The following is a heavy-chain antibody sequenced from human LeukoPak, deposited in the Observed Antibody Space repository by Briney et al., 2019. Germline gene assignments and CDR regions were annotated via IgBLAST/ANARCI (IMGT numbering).Heavy chain of an antibody. V-gene: IGHV4-34*01. D-gene: IGHD5-12*01. CDR2: INHSGST. Sequence: SETLSLTCAVYGGSFSGYYWSWIRQPPGKGLEWIGEINHSGSTNYNPSLKSRVTISVDTSKNQFSLKLSSVTAADTAVYYCARRGSGYHYYYYYMDVWGKGTTVTVSS. CDR1: GGSFSGYY. J-gene: IGHJ6*03. CDR3: ARRGSGYHYYYYYMDV.